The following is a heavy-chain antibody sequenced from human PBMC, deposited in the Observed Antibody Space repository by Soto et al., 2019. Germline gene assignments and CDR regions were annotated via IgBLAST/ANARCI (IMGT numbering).Heavy chain of an antibody. CDR3: ARWMKDYDILTGYPIVYYYYMYV. CDR1: GGSISSYY. V-gene: IGHV4-59*08. D-gene: IGHD3-9*01. CDR2: IYYRGST. Sequence: QVQLQESGPGLVKPSETLSLTCTVSGGSISSYYWSWIRQPPGKGLEWIGYIYYRGSTNYNPSLKRRATISVDTSKNQFSLKLSSVTAADTAVYYCARWMKDYDILTGYPIVYYYYMYVWGKGTTVTVSS. J-gene: IGHJ6*03.